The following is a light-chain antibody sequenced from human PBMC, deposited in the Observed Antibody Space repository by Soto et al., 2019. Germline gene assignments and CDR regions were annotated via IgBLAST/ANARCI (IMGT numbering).Light chain of an antibody. V-gene: IGKV1-5*01. Sequence: DIQMTQSPSTLSASVGGRVTITCRASQSLSTWLAWYQQKPGKAPKLLIYDASRLESGVPSRFRGSGSGTEFTLAISSLQPDDFATYYCQQYNSYPYTFGQGTKLEIK. CDR2: DAS. CDR1: QSLSTW. J-gene: IGKJ2*01. CDR3: QQYNSYPYT.